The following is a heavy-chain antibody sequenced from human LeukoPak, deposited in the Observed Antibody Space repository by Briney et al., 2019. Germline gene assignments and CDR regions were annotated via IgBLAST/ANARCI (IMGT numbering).Heavy chain of an antibody. Sequence: GGSLRLSCAPSGLPFSSYSMNWVRQAPGKGLEWVSSFSSSSSYIYYADSAKGRFTISRDNSKSSLYMQMNSLRAEDTAVYYWARDLGLGNSYGSIVDYWGQGTLVTVSS. CDR3: ARDLGLGNSYGSIVDY. J-gene: IGHJ4*02. V-gene: IGHV3-21*01. D-gene: IGHD5-18*01. CDR1: GLPFSSYS. CDR2: FSSSSSYI.